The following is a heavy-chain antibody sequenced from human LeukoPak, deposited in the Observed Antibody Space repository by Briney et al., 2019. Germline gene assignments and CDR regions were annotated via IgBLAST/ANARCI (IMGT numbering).Heavy chain of an antibody. CDR2: MYYSGST. CDR1: GGSISSTSYY. CDR3: ARQTLADDIDY. Sequence: SETLSLTCTVSGGSISSTSYYWGWIRQPPGKGLEWVGDMYYSGSTYYNPSLKSRVTISVDRSKNQFSLKLNFVTAADTAVYYCARQTLADDIDYWGQGTLVTVSS. J-gene: IGHJ4*02. D-gene: IGHD6-19*01. V-gene: IGHV4-39*01.